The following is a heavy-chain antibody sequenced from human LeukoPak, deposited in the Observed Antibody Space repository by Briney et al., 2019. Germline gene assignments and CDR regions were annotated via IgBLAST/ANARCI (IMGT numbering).Heavy chain of an antibody. V-gene: IGHV4-38-2*02. CDR1: GYSISSGYY. Sequence: PSETLSLTCTVSGYSISSGYYWGWIRQPPGKGLEWIGSIYYSGSTYYNPSLKSRVTISVDTSKNQFSLKLSSVTAADTAVYYCARPTSPLWFGELSGYYMDVWGKGTTVTISS. CDR3: ARPTSPLWFGELSGYYMDV. CDR2: IYYSGST. D-gene: IGHD3-10*01. J-gene: IGHJ6*03.